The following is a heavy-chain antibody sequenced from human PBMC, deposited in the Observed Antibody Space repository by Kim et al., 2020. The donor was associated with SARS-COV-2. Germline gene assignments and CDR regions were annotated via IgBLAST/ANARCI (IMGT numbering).Heavy chain of an antibody. D-gene: IGHD6-13*01. V-gene: IGHV4-30-4*01. CDR1: GNSISSGDYH. Sequence: SETLSLTCTVSGNSISSGDYHWSWIRQSPGKGLEWIGYIYYSGSPYYNPSLKSRVTISVDTAKNQFSLKLSSVTAADTAVYYCARAEPMAAGGIGAFEIWGQGTKVTVSS. J-gene: IGHJ3*02. CDR3: ARAEPMAAGGIGAFEI. CDR2: IYYSGSP.